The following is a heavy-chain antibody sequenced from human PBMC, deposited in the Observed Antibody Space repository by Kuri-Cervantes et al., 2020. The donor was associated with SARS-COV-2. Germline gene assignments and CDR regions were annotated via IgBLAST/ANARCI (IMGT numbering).Heavy chain of an antibody. CDR2: INPSGGST. CDR3: ARGGAIVVVPAAKGWFDP. CDR1: GYTFTSYY. Sequence: ASVKVSCKASGYTFTSYYMHWVRQAPGQGLEWMGIINPSGGSTSYAQKFQGRVTMTRDTSTSTVYMELISLRSEDTAVYYCARGGAIVVVPAAKGWFDPWGQGTLVTVSS. D-gene: IGHD2-2*01. J-gene: IGHJ5*02. V-gene: IGHV1-46*01.